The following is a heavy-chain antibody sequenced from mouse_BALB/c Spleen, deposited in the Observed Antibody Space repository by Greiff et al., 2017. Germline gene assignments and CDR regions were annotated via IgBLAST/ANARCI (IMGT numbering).Heavy chain of an antibody. CDR2: ISSGGSYT. Sequence: EVKLVESGGGLVKPGGSLKLSCAASGFTFSSYTMSWVRQTPEKRLAWVATISSGGSYTYYPDSVKGRFTISRDNAKNTLYLQMSSLKSEDTAMYYCTRDRGLLRFAYWGQGTLVTVSA. V-gene: IGHV5-6-4*01. J-gene: IGHJ3*01. D-gene: IGHD2-3*01. CDR3: TRDRGLLRFAY. CDR1: GFTFSSYT.